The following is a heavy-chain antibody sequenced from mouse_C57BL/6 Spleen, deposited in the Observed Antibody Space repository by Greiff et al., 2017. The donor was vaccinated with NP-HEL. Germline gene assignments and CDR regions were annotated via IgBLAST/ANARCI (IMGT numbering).Heavy chain of an antibody. Sequence: EVKLVESGGGLVKPGGSLKLSCAASGFTFSSYTMSWVRQTPEKRLEWVTTISGGGGNTYYPDSVKGRFTISRDNAKNTLYLQMSSLRSEDTALYYGAREDSNFYWYFDVWGTGTTVTVSS. J-gene: IGHJ1*03. D-gene: IGHD2-5*01. V-gene: IGHV5-9*01. CDR2: ISGGGGNT. CDR1: GFTFSSYT. CDR3: AREDSNFYWYFDV.